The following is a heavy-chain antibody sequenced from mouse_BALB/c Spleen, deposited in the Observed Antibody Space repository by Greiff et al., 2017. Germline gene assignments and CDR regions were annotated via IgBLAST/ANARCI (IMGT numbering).Heavy chain of an antibody. Sequence: EVKLQESGAELVRPGALVKLSCKASGFNIKDYYMHWVKQRPEQGLEWIGWIDPENGNTIYDPKFQGKASITADTSSNTAYLQLSSLTSEDTAVYYCARGLWLRRYFDVWGAGTTVTVSS. CDR3: ARGLWLRRYFDV. V-gene: IGHV14-1*02. D-gene: IGHD2-2*01. J-gene: IGHJ1*01. CDR1: GFNIKDYY. CDR2: IDPENGNT.